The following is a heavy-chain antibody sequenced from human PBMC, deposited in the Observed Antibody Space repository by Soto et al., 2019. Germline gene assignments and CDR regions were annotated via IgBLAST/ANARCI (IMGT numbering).Heavy chain of an antibody. Sequence: GGSLRLSCTASGFTFTDYYMSWVRLAPGKGLEWISYISGSTGYTNYVDSARGRFTISRDNARNSLYLQMDSLRVEDTAIYYCARDTISATGTGIDYWGQGTLVTVSS. CDR3: ARDTISATGTGIDY. CDR1: GFTFTDYY. V-gene: IGHV3-11*06. D-gene: IGHD6-13*01. J-gene: IGHJ4*02. CDR2: ISGSTGYT.